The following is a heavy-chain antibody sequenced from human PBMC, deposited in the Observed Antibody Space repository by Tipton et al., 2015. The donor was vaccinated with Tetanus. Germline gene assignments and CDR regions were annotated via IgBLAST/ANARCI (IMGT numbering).Heavy chain of an antibody. CDR1: GFTFSSYS. D-gene: IGHD4-17*01. V-gene: IGHV3-48*01. CDR2: ISISSSTI. J-gene: IGHJ4*02. CDR3: ARDPAGYGDYEEGGATFDE. Sequence: SLRLSCAASGFTFSSYSMNWVRQAPGKGLEWVSYISISSSTIYYADSVKGRFTISRDNAKNSLYLQMNSLRAEDTAVYYCARDPAGYGDYEEGGATFDEWGQGTLDTVPS.